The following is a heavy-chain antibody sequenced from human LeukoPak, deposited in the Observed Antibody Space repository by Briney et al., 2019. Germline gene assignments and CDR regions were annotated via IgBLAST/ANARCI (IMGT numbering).Heavy chain of an antibody. CDR1: GFTFSNYL. Sequence: GGSLRLSCVGSGFTFSNYLMNWVRQAPGKGLEWVSFISSTGGTIYYADSVKGRFTVSKDNAKKSLLLQMNSLRAEDTALYYCARGYSRAAFDIWGQGTMVTVSS. D-gene: IGHD2-15*01. CDR3: ARGYSRAAFDI. V-gene: IGHV3-48*01. J-gene: IGHJ3*02. CDR2: ISSTGGTI.